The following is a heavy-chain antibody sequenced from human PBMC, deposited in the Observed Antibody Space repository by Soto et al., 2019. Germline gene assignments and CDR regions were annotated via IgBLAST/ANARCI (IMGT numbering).Heavy chain of an antibody. CDR1: GFTFSSYS. Sequence: GGSLRLSCAASGFTFSSYSMNWVRQAPGKGLEWVSYISSSSSTIYYADSVKGRFTTSRDNAKNSLYLQMNSLRDEDTAVYYCAREIMITFGGVIAPAYGMDVWGQGTTVTVSS. D-gene: IGHD3-16*02. CDR2: ISSSSSTI. CDR3: AREIMITFGGVIAPAYGMDV. V-gene: IGHV3-48*02. J-gene: IGHJ6*02.